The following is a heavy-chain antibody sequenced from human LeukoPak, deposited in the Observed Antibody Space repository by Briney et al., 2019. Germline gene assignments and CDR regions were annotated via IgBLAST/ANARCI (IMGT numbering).Heavy chain of an antibody. D-gene: IGHD3-22*01. Sequence: PSETLSLTCAVYGVSFSGYYWSWIRQPPGKGLEWIGEINHSGSTNYNPSLKSRVTISVDTSKNQFSLKLSSVTAADTAVYYCARGGYDSSGYPAIFDYWGQGTLVTVSS. CDR3: ARGGYDSSGYPAIFDY. J-gene: IGHJ4*02. CDR2: INHSGST. CDR1: GVSFSGYY. V-gene: IGHV4-34*01.